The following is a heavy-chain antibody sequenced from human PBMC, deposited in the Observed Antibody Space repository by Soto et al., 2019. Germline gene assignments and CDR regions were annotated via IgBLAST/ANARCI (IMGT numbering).Heavy chain of an antibody. CDR1: GFIFSSYS. Sequence: EAQLVESGGGLVQPGGSLRLSCAASGFIFSSYSMNWVRQVPGKGLEWVSYISSSSKTIYYADSVKGRFTISRDNAKNSLYLQMNSLRAEDTAVYHCARGQWFVDYWGQGTLVTVSS. V-gene: IGHV3-48*01. J-gene: IGHJ4*02. CDR2: ISSSSKTI. D-gene: IGHD3-10*01. CDR3: ARGQWFVDY.